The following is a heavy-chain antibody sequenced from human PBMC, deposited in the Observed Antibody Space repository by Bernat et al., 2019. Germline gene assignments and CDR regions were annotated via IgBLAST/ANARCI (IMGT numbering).Heavy chain of an antibody. CDR1: GYSFTSYW. CDR2: IDPSDSYT. CDR3: ARLIGSYSSSSGQVDY. Sequence: EVQLVQSGAEVKKPGESLRISCKGSGYSFTSYWISWVRQMPGKGLEWMGRIDPSDSYTNYSPSFQGHVTISADKSISTAYLQWSSLKASDTAMYYCARLIGSYSSSSGQVDYWGQGTLVTVSS. J-gene: IGHJ4*02. V-gene: IGHV5-10-1*03. D-gene: IGHD6-6*01.